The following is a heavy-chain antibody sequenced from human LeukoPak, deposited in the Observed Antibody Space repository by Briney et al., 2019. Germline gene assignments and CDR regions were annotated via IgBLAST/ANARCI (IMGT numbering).Heavy chain of an antibody. J-gene: IGHJ4*02. Sequence: GGSLRLSCAASGFTLNRYWMSWVRQAPGKGLEWVANINEDGGERHYVDSVKGRFTISRDNAKNSLYLQMNSLRAEDTAVYYCARGGNLENWGGGTLVTVSS. CDR2: INEDGGER. D-gene: IGHD1-14*01. CDR3: ARGGNLEN. V-gene: IGHV3-7*01. CDR1: GFTLNRYW.